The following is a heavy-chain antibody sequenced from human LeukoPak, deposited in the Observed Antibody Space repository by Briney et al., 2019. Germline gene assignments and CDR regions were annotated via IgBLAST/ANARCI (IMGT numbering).Heavy chain of an antibody. CDR1: GFTFSDFY. D-gene: IGHD3-10*01. J-gene: IGHJ4*02. Sequence: GGSLRLSCAASGFTFSDFYMSWIRQAPGKGLEWVSYISSSASTTYYADSVKGRFTISRDNAKNSLYLQMNSLRAEDTAVYYCAREGPPYYYGSGSLDYWGQGTLVTVSS. CDR2: ISSSASTT. V-gene: IGHV3-11*01. CDR3: AREGPPYYYGSGSLDY.